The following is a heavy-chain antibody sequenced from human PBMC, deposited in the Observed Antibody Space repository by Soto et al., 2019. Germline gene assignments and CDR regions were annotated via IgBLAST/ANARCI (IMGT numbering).Heavy chain of an antibody. V-gene: IGHV1-8*01. J-gene: IGHJ6*02. CDR3: ARYRDFYNSASYYYGMDV. D-gene: IGHD1-1*01. CDR2: MNPNSGNT. Sequence: QVQLVQSGAEVKKPGASVKVSCKASGYTFTSYDINWVRQATGQGLEWMGWMNPNSGNTGYAQKFQGRVTMTRYTSISNAYMAVSSLIAEDSAVYYRARYRDFYNSASYYYGMDVWGQGTTATVAS. CDR1: GYTFTSYD.